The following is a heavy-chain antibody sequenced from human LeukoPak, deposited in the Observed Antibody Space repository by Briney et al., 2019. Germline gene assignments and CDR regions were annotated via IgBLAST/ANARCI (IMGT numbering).Heavy chain of an antibody. J-gene: IGHJ4*02. D-gene: IGHD6-13*01. CDR3: ARTYSSSWYDY. CDR2: IYYSGST. Sequence: SETLSLTCTVSGGSISSGDYYWSWIRQPPGKGLEWVGYIYYSGSTYYNPSLKSRVTISVDTSKNQFSLKLSSVTAADTAVYYCARTYSSSWYDYWGQGTLVTVSS. V-gene: IGHV4-30-4*01. CDR1: GGSISSGDYY.